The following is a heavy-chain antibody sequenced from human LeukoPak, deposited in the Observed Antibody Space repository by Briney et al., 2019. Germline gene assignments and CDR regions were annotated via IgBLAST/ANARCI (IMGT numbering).Heavy chain of an antibody. CDR3: ARAGLVVVTATTSDAFDV. CDR1: GFTFSDHY. Sequence: PGGSLRLSCAASGFTFSDHYMDWVRQAPGEGLEWVGRSRNKANGYTTEYAASVKGRFTISRDDSKNSLYLQMNSLETEDTAVYYCARAGLVVVTATTSDAFDVWGQGTMVTVSS. J-gene: IGHJ3*01. V-gene: IGHV3-72*01. CDR2: SRNKANGYTT. D-gene: IGHD2-21*02.